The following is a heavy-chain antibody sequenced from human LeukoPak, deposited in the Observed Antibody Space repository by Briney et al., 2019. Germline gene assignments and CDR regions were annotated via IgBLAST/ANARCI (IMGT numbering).Heavy chain of an antibody. D-gene: IGHD1-1*01. CDR3: ARGERGTGCFDN. V-gene: IGHV3-74*01. Sequence: PGGSLRLSCAASGFTFSSYWMHWVRQAPGKGLVWVSRISGDGGITNYADPVKGRFTISRDNAKNTVYLQLNSLRSEDTAVYYCARGERGTGCFDNWGQGTLVTVSS. CDR1: GFTFSSYW. CDR2: ISGDGGIT. J-gene: IGHJ4*02.